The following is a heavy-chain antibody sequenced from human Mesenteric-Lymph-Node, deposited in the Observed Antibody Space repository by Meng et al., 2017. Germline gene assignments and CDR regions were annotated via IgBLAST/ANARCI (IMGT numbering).Heavy chain of an antibody. CDR1: GFTFSSYS. J-gene: IGHJ4*02. V-gene: IGHV3-21*06. Sequence: GESLKISCAASGFTFSSYSMIWVRQAPGKGLEWVSSIGTSSTYTFYADSVKGRFTISRDNAKNSLYLQMNSLRAEDTAVYYCARRDYGGKSGPLPPDYWGQGTRVTVSS. CDR3: ARRDYGGKSGPLPPDY. CDR2: IGTSSTYT. D-gene: IGHD4-23*01.